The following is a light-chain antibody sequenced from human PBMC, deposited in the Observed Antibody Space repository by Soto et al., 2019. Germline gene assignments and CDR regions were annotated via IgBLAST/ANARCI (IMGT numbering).Light chain of an antibody. Sequence: EIVLTQSPGTLSLSPGERATLSCRASQSVYNNYIAWYQQKPGQAPRTVIYGASIRATGIPDRFSGSGSGTDSSLTITRLEPEDSAVYYCQQYNEWPLTFGGGTKVEMK. J-gene: IGKJ4*01. CDR1: QSVYNNY. CDR3: QQYNEWPLT. V-gene: IGKV3-20*01. CDR2: GAS.